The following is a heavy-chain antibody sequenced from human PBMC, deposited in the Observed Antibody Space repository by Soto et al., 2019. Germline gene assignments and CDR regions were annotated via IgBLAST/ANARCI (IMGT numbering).Heavy chain of an antibody. CDR2: INSDGSST. CDR1: RFTFNTNW. Sequence: EVQLVESGGGLVQPGGSLRLSCAASRFTFNTNWMHWVRQAPGKGLVWVSRINSDGSSTNYVDSVKGRFTISRDNAKNTLYLQMNSLRAEDTAVYYCTRDIDSSRWGRGTLVTVTS. D-gene: IGHD6-13*01. V-gene: IGHV3-74*01. CDR3: TRDIDSSR. J-gene: IGHJ4*02.